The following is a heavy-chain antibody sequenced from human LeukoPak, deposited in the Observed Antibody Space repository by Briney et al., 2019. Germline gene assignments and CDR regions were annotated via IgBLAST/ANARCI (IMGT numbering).Heavy chain of an antibody. Sequence: GGSLRLSCAASGFTFDDYAMHWVRQAPGKGLEWVSGISWNSGSIGYADSVKGRFTISRDNAKNSLYLQMNSLRAEDTALYYCAKGASRYFDYNLDYWGQGTLVTVSS. D-gene: IGHD3-9*01. J-gene: IGHJ4*02. CDR2: ISWNSGSI. CDR3: AKGASRYFDYNLDY. V-gene: IGHV3-9*01. CDR1: GFTFDDYA.